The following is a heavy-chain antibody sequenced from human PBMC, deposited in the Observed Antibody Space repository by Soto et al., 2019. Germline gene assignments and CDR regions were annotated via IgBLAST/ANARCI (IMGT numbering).Heavy chain of an antibody. D-gene: IGHD1-26*01. Sequence: GGSLRLSCAASGFTFSSYGMHWVRQAPGKGLEWVAVIWYDGSNKYYADSVKGRFTISRDNSKNTLYLQMNSLRAEDTAVYYCARAYYSGSYSSAFDIWGQGTMVTVSS. CDR3: ARAYYSGSYSSAFDI. CDR1: GFTFSSYG. J-gene: IGHJ3*02. V-gene: IGHV3-33*01. CDR2: IWYDGSNK.